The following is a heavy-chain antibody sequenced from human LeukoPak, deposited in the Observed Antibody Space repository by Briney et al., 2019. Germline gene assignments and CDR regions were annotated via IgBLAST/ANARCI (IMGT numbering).Heavy chain of an antibody. D-gene: IGHD7-27*01. J-gene: IGHJ3*02. CDR1: GYTFNTYG. Sequence: GASVKVSCKPSGYTFNTYGITWVRQATRQGLEWMGWISPYNGNTNYAQKFQGRVTLTTDTSTSTAYMELRSLRSDDTAVYYCARDWGYDAFDIWGQGTMVTVSS. CDR2: ISPYNGNT. CDR3: ARDWGYDAFDI. V-gene: IGHV1-18*01.